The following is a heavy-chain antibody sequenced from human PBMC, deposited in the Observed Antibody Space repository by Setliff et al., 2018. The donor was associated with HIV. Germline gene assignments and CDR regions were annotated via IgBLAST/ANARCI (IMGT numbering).Heavy chain of an antibody. CDR3: ARGGSITMIVVVPWAFDI. V-gene: IGHV1-69*13. Sequence: SVKVSCKASGGTFSSYAISWVRQAPGQGLEWMGGIIPIFGTANYAQKFQGRVTITADESASTAYMELSSLRSEDTAVYYCARGGSITMIVVVPWAFDIWGQGTMVTVSS. CDR2: IIPIFGTA. CDR1: GGTFSSYA. J-gene: IGHJ3*02. D-gene: IGHD3-22*01.